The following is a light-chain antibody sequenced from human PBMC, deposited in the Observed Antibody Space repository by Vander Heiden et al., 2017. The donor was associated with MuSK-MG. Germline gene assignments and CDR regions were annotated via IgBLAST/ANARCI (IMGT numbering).Light chain of an antibody. CDR2: DAS. J-gene: IGKJ4*01. CDR1: QDISNH. V-gene: IGKV1-33*01. CDR3: QQDDYLPLT. Sequence: DIQMTQSPSSLSASVGDRVTITCQASQDISNHLNWYQQKGGKAPKLLIYDASNLGTGVPSKFSGSGSGTHFTFTISSLQPEDIATYFCQQDDYLPLTFGGGTKVEIK.